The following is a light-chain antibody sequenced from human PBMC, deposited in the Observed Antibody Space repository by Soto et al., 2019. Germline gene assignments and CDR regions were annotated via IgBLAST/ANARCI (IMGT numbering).Light chain of an antibody. V-gene: IGKV1-5*03. J-gene: IGKJ1*01. CDR2: KAS. CDR3: QQYNTYWT. Sequence: DIQMTQSPSTLSASVGDRVTITCRASQTIGSWLAWYQANPGKAPKLLIYKASHLGSGVPSRFSGSGAGTEFTLTISSLQPAEFATEYCQQYNTYWTFGEGTKVEIK. CDR1: QTIGSW.